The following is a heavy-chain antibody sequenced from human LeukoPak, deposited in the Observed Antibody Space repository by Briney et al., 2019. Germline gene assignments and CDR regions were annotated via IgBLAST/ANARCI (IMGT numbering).Heavy chain of an antibody. Sequence: GGSLRLSCATSGLTFVDYGLSWLRRAPGKGLQWLCAINYNGAITDYADSVKGRFTISRDNAKNSLYLRMDSLRAEDTALYYCARDRLGPSFSVSHFDLWGQGTLVTVSS. V-gene: IGHV3-20*04. CDR1: GLTFVDYG. J-gene: IGHJ4*02. CDR3: ARDRLGPSFSVSHFDL. D-gene: IGHD3-3*02. CDR2: INYNGAIT.